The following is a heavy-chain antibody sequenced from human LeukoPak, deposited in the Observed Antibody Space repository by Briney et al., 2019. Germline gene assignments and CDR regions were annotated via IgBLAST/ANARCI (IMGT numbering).Heavy chain of an antibody. J-gene: IGHJ4*02. CDR3: ARGRRQYYDSSGYYFDY. CDR1: GYTFTSYD. D-gene: IGHD3-22*01. Sequence: ASVKVSCKASGYTFTSYDINWVRQATGQGLEWMGWMNPNSGNTGYAQKFQGRVTMTRNTSISTAYMELSSLRSEDTAVYYCARGRRQYYDSSGYYFDYWGQGTLATVSS. CDR2: MNPNSGNT. V-gene: IGHV1-8*01.